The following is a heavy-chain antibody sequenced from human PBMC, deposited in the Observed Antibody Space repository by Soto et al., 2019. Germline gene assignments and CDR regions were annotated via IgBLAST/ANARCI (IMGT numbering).Heavy chain of an antibody. V-gene: IGHV3-74*01. CDR3: ARVEYSSSSEDY. CDR1: GFTFSSYW. J-gene: IGHJ4*02. Sequence: GGSLRLSCAASGFTFSSYWMHWVRQAPGKGLVWVSRINSDGSSAAYADSVKGRFTISRDNAKNTLYLQMDSLRAEDTAVYYCARVEYSSSSEDYWGQGTLVTVSS. CDR2: INSDGSSA. D-gene: IGHD6-6*01.